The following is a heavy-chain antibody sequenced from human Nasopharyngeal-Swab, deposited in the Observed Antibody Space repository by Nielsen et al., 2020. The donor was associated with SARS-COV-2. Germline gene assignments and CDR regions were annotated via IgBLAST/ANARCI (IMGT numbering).Heavy chain of an antibody. CDR1: GGSISSYY. CDR3: ARQEEGGSN. CDR2: IYYSGST. J-gene: IGHJ4*02. V-gene: IGHV4-59*04. D-gene: IGHD1-26*01. Sequence: SETLSLTCTVSGGSISSYYWSWIRQPPGKGLKWIGYIYYSGSTYYNPSLKSRVTISVDTSKNQFSLKLSSVTAADTAVYYCARQEEGGSNWGQGTLVTVSS.